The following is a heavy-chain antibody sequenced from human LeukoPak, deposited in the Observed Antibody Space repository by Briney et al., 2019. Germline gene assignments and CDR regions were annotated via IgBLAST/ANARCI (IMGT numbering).Heavy chain of an antibody. D-gene: IGHD2-15*01. CDR3: AQKGGTDY. CDR2: ISSIGSPI. J-gene: IGHJ4*02. Sequence: GGSLRLSCAASGFTFSRFGMNWVRQAPGKGLEWVSYISSIGSPIYYADSVKGRFTISRDNAKNSLYLQMNSLRDDDTAVYYCAQKGGTDYWGQGTQVTVSS. V-gene: IGHV3-48*02. CDR1: GFTFSRFG.